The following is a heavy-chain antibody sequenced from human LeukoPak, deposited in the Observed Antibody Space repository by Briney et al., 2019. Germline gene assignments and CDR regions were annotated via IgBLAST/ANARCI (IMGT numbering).Heavy chain of an antibody. J-gene: IGHJ4*02. CDR2: IYYSGSI. V-gene: IGHV4-28*05. Sequence: SETLSLNCAVSGYSISSSNWWGWIRQPPGKGLEWIGYIYYSGSIYYNPPLKSRVTTSVDTSKNQFSLKLSSVTAVDTAVYYCARVHDGYSYDYWGQGTLVTVSS. CDR1: GYSISSSNW. D-gene: IGHD2-21*02. CDR3: ARVHDGYSYDY.